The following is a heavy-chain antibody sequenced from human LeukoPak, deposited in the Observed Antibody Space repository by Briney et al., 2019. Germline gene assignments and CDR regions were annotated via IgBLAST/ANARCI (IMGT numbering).Heavy chain of an antibody. J-gene: IGHJ4*02. CDR2: ISSSGSTI. D-gene: IGHD7-27*01. Sequence: GGSLRLSCAASGFTFSSYEMNWVRQAPGKGLEWVSYISSSGSTIYYADSVKGRFTISRDNAKNSLYLQMNSLRAEDTAVYYCARANWGSFDYWGQGTLVTVSS. CDR1: GFTFSSYE. CDR3: ARANWGSFDY. V-gene: IGHV3-48*03.